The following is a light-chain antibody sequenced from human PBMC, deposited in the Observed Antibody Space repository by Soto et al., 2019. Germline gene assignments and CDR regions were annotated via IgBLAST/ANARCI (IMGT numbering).Light chain of an antibody. J-gene: IGKJ5*01. CDR2: AAS. Sequence: DTPMTQSPSFLSASAGDRVTITCRASQSISSYLNWYQQKPGKAPKPLIYAASSLQSGVPSRCSGSRSGTDCTLTISSLQPEDVATYYCQQSYSTPVTLGQGTRLEI. V-gene: IGKV1-39*01. CDR3: QQSYSTPVT. CDR1: QSISSY.